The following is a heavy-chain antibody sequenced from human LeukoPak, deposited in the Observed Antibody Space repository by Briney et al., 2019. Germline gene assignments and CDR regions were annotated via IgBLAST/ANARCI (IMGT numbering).Heavy chain of an antibody. CDR3: ARTNTIFGVVSGMDV. V-gene: IGHV3-21*01. CDR1: GFTFSSYS. Sequence: PGRSLRLSCAASGFTFSSYSMNWVRQAPGKGLEWVSSISSSSGYIYYADSVKGRFTISRDNAKNSLYLQMNSLRAEDTAVYYCARTNTIFGVVSGMDVWGQGTTVTVSS. CDR2: ISSSSGYI. D-gene: IGHD3-3*01. J-gene: IGHJ6*02.